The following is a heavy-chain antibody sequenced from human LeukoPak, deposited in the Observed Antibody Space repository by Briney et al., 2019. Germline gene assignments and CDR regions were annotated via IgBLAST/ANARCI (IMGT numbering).Heavy chain of an antibody. CDR3: ATGHITGGTGFDY. CDR1: GYTSTYYY. J-gene: IGHJ4*02. D-gene: IGHD1-20*01. V-gene: IGHV1-69-2*01. CDR2: IDPEDGET. Sequence: ASVKVSCKVSGYTSTYYYVHWVQQAPGKGLEWMGLIDPEDGETIYAEEFQGRVSITADTSTDTAYMELSSLRFDDTAVYYCATGHITGGTGFDYWGQGTLVTVSS.